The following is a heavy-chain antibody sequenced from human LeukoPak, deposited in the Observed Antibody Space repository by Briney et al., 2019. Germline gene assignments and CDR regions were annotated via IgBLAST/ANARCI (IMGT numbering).Heavy chain of an antibody. CDR1: GFTFDNYG. V-gene: IGHV3-20*04. Sequence: GGSLRLSCAASGFTFDNYGMHWVRQAPGKGLEWVSGINWNGGSTSYADSVKGRFTISRDNAKNSLYLQMNSLRAEDTALYYCARLPPDDYGDYYYFVYWGQGTLVTVSS. J-gene: IGHJ4*02. CDR2: INWNGGST. D-gene: IGHD4-17*01. CDR3: ARLPPDDYGDYYYFVY.